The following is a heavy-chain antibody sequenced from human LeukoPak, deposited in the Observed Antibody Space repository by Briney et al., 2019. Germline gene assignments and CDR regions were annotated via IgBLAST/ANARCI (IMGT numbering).Heavy chain of an antibody. Sequence: SETLSLTCAVYGGSFSGYYWSRIRQPPGKGLEWIGEINHSGSTNYNPSLKSRVTISVDTSKNQFSLKLSSVTAADTAVYYCARGRFGVAAAGTPFDYWGQGTLVTVSS. D-gene: IGHD6-13*01. CDR1: GGSFSGYY. J-gene: IGHJ4*02. CDR3: ARGRFGVAAAGTPFDY. CDR2: INHSGST. V-gene: IGHV4-34*01.